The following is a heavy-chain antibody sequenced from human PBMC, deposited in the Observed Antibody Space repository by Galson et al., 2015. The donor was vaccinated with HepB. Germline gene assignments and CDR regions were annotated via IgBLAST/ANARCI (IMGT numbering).Heavy chain of an antibody. V-gene: IGHV1-69*13. J-gene: IGHJ4*02. D-gene: IGHD5-18*01. CDR1: GGTFSSYA. CDR2: IIPIFGTA. CDR3: ARGRVDTAMEYYFDY. Sequence: SVKASCKASGGTFSSYAISWVRQAPGQGLEWMGGIIPIFGTANYAQKFQGRVTITADESTSTAYMELSSLRSEDTAVYYCARGRVDTAMEYYFDYWGQGTLVTVSS.